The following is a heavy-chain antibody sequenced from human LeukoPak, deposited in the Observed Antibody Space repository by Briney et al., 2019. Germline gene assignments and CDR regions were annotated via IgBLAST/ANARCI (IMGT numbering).Heavy chain of an antibody. CDR1: GFTFSSYG. Sequence: GGSLRLSCAASGFTFSSYGMSWVRQAPGKGLEWVSAISGSGGSTYYADYVKGRFTISRDNSKSTLYLQMNSLRAEDTAVYYCARRQWLLLSEPLDYWGQGTLVTVSS. J-gene: IGHJ4*02. CDR2: ISGSGGST. V-gene: IGHV3-23*01. CDR3: ARRQWLLLSEPLDY. D-gene: IGHD3-22*01.